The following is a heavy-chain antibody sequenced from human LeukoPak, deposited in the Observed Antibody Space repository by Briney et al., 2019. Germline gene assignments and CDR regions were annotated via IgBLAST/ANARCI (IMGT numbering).Heavy chain of an antibody. V-gene: IGHV3-7*01. Sequence: PGGSLRLSXAASGFTFSSYWMSWVRQAPGKGLERVANIKQDGSEKYYVDSVKGRFTISRDNAKNSLYLQMNSLRAEDTAVYYCAYGIAAAEAAPFDYWGQGTLVTVSS. CDR2: IKQDGSEK. CDR1: GFTFSSYW. J-gene: IGHJ4*02. D-gene: IGHD6-13*01. CDR3: AYGIAAAEAAPFDY.